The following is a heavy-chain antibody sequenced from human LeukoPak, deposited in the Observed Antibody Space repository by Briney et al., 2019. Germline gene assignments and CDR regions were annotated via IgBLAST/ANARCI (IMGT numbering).Heavy chain of an antibody. D-gene: IGHD3-22*01. CDR1: GFIFSNAW. V-gene: IGHV3-15*01. J-gene: IGHJ4*02. Sequence: GGSLGLSCAASGFIFSNAWMSWVRQAPGKGLEWVGRLKSKTDGGTTDYAAPVKGRFTISRDDSKNTLYLQMNSLKTEDTAVYYCTTDYYDSSGYAIDYWGQGTLVTVSS. CDR2: LKSKTDGGTT. CDR3: TTDYYDSSGYAIDY.